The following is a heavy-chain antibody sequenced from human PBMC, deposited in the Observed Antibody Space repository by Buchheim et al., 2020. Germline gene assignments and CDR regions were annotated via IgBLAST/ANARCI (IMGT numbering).Heavy chain of an antibody. D-gene: IGHD2-2*01. CDR1: GGSISSSNW. V-gene: IGHV4-4*02. J-gene: IGHJ5*02. CDR2: IYHSGST. CDR3: ARWRYCSSTSCGYKWDGFDP. Sequence: QVQLQESGPGLVKPSGTLSLTCAVSGGSISSSNWWSWVRQPPGKGLEWIGEIYHSGSTNYNPSLKSRVTISVDKSKNQFSLKLSSVTAADTAVYYWARWRYCSSTSCGYKWDGFDPWGQGTL.